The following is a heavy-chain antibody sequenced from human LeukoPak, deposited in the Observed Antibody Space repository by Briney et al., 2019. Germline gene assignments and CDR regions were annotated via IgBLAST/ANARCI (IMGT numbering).Heavy chain of an antibody. J-gene: IGHJ4*02. CDR1: GFTFSNHW. Sequence: GGSLRLSCAASGFTFSNHWMAWVRQTPGRGPEWVANIDEDGDVKSYAESVKGRFSVSRDNGRTSLYLQMNSLRAEDTAIYYCARHVPRGLSDFDCWGQGVLVTVS. V-gene: IGHV3-7*01. CDR2: IDEDGDVK. CDR3: ARHVPRGLSDFDC. D-gene: IGHD5-12*01.